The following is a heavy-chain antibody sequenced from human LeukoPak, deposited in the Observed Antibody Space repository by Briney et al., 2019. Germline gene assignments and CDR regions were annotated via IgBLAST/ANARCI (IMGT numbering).Heavy chain of an antibody. CDR1: GGTFSSYT. D-gene: IGHD1-14*01. Sequence: SVKVSCKASGGTFSSYTISWVRQAPGQGLEWMGRIIPILGIANYAQRFQGRVTITADKSTSTAYMELSSLRSEDTAVYYCARREPTDAFDIWGQGTMVTVSS. CDR3: ARREPTDAFDI. V-gene: IGHV1-69*02. J-gene: IGHJ3*02. CDR2: IIPILGIA.